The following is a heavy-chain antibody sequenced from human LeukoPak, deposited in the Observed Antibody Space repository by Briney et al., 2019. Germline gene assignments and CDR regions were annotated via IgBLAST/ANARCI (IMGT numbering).Heavy chain of an antibody. CDR1: GGSISNYY. D-gene: IGHD4-23*01. J-gene: IGHJ4*02. Sequence: PSETLSLTCTVSGGSISNYYWSWIRQPPGKGLEWIGYIYYSGSTNYNPPLKSRVTISLDTSKNQFSLKLSSVTTADTAVYYCARDLYGGNPFDFWGQGTLVIVSS. CDR2: IYYSGST. V-gene: IGHV4-59*01. CDR3: ARDLYGGNPFDF.